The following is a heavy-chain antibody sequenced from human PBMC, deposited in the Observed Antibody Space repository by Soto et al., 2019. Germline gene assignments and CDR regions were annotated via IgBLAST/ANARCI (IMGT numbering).Heavy chain of an antibody. V-gene: IGHV5-51*01. Sequence: PGESLKISCKGSGYSFTSYWIGWVRQMPGKGLEWMGIIYPGDSDTRYSPSFQGQVTISADKSISTAYLQWSSLKASDTAMYYCARARYFHWPKYYFDYWGQGTLVTLSS. D-gene: IGHD3-9*01. CDR2: IYPGDSDT. CDR1: GYSFTSYW. J-gene: IGHJ4*02. CDR3: ARARYFHWPKYYFDY.